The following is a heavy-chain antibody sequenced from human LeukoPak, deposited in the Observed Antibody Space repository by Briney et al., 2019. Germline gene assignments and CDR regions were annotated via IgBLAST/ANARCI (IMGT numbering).Heavy chain of an antibody. CDR3: ARAYSSSWLSAFDI. Sequence: SETLSLTCTVSGGSISSYYWSWIRQPPGKGLEWIGYIDTSGSTNHNPSLKSQVTISSDTSKNQFSLKLSSVTAADTAVYHCARAYSSSWLSAFDIWGQGTMVTVSS. J-gene: IGHJ3*02. CDR1: GGSISSYY. V-gene: IGHV4-4*09. CDR2: IDTSGST. D-gene: IGHD6-13*01.